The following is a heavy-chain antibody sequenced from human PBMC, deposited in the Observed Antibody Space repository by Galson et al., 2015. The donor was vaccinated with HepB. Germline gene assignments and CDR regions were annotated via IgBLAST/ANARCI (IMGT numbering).Heavy chain of an antibody. CDR1: GYTFTSYG. Sequence: SVKVSCKASGYTFTSYGISWVRQAPGQGLEWMGWISAYNGNTNYAQKLQGRVTMTTDTSTSTAYMELRSLRSDDTAVYYCGAYHYDSSGWGEYFQHWGQGTLVTVSS. J-gene: IGHJ1*01. D-gene: IGHD3-22*01. CDR3: GAYHYDSSGWGEYFQH. V-gene: IGHV1-18*04. CDR2: ISAYNGNT.